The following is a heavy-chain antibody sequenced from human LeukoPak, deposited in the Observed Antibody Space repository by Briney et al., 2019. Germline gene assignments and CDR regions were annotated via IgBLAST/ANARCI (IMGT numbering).Heavy chain of an antibody. Sequence: PSQTLSLTCTVSGGSISSGSYYWRWIRQPAGKGLEWIGRIYTSGSTNYNPSLKSRVTISVDTPKNQFSLKLSSVTAADTAVYYCARGSYSSGWSPGYYFDYWGQGTLVTVSS. D-gene: IGHD6-19*01. CDR1: GGSISSGSYY. CDR2: IYTSGST. V-gene: IGHV4-61*02. CDR3: ARGSYSSGWSPGYYFDY. J-gene: IGHJ4*02.